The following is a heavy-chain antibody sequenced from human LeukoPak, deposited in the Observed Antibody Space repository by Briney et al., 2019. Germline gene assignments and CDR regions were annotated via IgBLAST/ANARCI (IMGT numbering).Heavy chain of an antibody. D-gene: IGHD4-17*01. V-gene: IGHV3-48*01. Sequence: GGSLRLSCAASGFTFSSYSMNWVRQAPGKGLEWVSYLSSSSSVIYHADSVKGRFTISRDNAKNSLYLQMNSLRAEDTAVYYCARDDYGDHVTPYYYYMDVWGKGTTVTISS. CDR2: LSSSSSVI. CDR3: ARDDYGDHVTPYYYYMDV. J-gene: IGHJ6*03. CDR1: GFTFSSYS.